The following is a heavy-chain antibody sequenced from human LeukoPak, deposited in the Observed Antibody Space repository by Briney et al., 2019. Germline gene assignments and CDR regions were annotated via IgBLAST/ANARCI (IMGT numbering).Heavy chain of an antibody. V-gene: IGHV4-39*07. CDR1: GGSISSSSYY. D-gene: IGHD6-19*01. Sequence: SETLSLTCTVSGGSISSSSYYWGWIRQPPGKGLEWIGSIYYSGSTYFNPSLKSRVTISVDTSKNQFSLKLSSVTAADTAVYYCARDQVAVAGRYYYGMDVWGQGTTVTVSS. J-gene: IGHJ6*02. CDR3: ARDQVAVAGRYYYGMDV. CDR2: IYYSGST.